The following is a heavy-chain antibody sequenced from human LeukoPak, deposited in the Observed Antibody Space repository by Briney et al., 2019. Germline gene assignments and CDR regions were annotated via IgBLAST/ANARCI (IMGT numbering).Heavy chain of an antibody. Sequence: PSETLSLTCTVSGDSISSYYWSWIRQPPGEGLEWIGYMSYSGNTNCNPSLKSRVTISLDTSKNQFSLKLTSVTAADTAVYYCARAAPADGFDPWGQGTLVTVSS. J-gene: IGHJ5*02. CDR1: GDSISSYY. CDR2: MSYSGNT. V-gene: IGHV4-59*01. CDR3: ARAAPADGFDP.